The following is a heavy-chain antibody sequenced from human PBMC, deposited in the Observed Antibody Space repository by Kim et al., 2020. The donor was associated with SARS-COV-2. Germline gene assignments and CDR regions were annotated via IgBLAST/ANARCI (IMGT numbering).Heavy chain of an antibody. J-gene: IGHJ2*01. Sequence: GGSLRLSCAASGFTFSDYDMTWIRQAPGKGLEWVSYISSSGSYVNYADSVKGRFTISRDNAKNSLYLQMNSLRAEDTALYYCARVPYEDLTAYYFYLWG. CDR2: ISSSGSYV. V-gene: IGHV3-11*01. CDR1: GFTFSDYD. CDR3: ARVPYEDLTAYYFYL. D-gene: IGHD1-20*01.